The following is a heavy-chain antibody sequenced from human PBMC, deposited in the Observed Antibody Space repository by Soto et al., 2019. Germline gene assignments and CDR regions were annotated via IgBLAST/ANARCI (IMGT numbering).Heavy chain of an antibody. J-gene: IGHJ4*02. D-gene: IGHD2-2*01. CDR2: ISYDGSNK. V-gene: IGHV3-30*18. CDR3: AKDAGYCSSTSCYFDY. CDR1: GFTFSSYG. Sequence: QVQLVESGGGVAQPGRSLRLSCAASGFTFSSYGMHWVRQAPGKGLEWVAVISYDGSNKYYADSVKGRFTISRDNSKNTLYLQMNSLRAEDTAVYYCAKDAGYCSSTSCYFDYWGQGTLVTVSS.